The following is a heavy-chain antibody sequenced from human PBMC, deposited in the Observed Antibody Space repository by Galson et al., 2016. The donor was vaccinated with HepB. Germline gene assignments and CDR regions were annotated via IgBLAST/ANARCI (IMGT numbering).Heavy chain of an antibody. D-gene: IGHD6-19*01. J-gene: IGHJ4*02. V-gene: IGHV3-23*01. CDR1: GFTFTNYA. CDR3: AKGSNGWTKFIDF. CDR2: ITGSDGST. Sequence: SLRLSCAASGFTFTNYAMSWVRQAPGKGLEWVSGITGSDGSTRYADSVKGRFIISRDNSKNTLYLQMDSLSAEDTAVYYCAKGSNGWTKFIDFWGQGTLGTVSS.